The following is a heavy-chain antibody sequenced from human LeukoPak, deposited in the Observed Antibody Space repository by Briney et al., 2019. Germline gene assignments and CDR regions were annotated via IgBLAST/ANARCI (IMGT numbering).Heavy chain of an antibody. J-gene: IGHJ2*01. CDR1: GYTFTSYG. D-gene: IGHD3-22*01. CDR2: IIPIFGTA. CDR3: ARAFDYYDSSGYSQHWYFDL. Sequence: SVKVSCKASGYTFTSYGISWVRQAPGQGLEWMGGIIPIFGTANYAQKFQGRVTITTDESTSTAYMELSSLRSEDTAVYYCARAFDYYDSSGYSQHWYFDLWGRGTLVTVSS. V-gene: IGHV1-69*05.